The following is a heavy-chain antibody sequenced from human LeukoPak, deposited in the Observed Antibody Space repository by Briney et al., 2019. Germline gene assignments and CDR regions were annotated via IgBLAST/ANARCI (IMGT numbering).Heavy chain of an antibody. D-gene: IGHD5-18*01. V-gene: IGHV1-18*01. CDR2: ISPYNGNT. CDR3: ARVWGSMVTGALYNSYGMDV. J-gene: IGHJ6*02. Sequence: GASVKVSCEASDYPFTTYGITWVRQAPGQGLEWMGWISPYNGNTNYAQKLQGRVTMTTDTSTSTAYMELRSLGSDDTAVYYCARVWGSMVTGALYNSYGMDVWGQGTTVTVSS. CDR1: DYPFTTYG.